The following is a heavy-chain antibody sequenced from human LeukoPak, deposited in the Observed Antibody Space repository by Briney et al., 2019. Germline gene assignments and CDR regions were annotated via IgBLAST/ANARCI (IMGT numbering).Heavy chain of an antibody. J-gene: IGHJ6*02. CDR1: GFTVSSNY. CDR2: IYSGGST. V-gene: IGHV3-66*01. Sequence: GGSLRLSCAASGFTVSSNYMSWVRQAPGKGLEWVSVIYSGGSTYYADSVKGRFTISRDNSKNTLYLQMNSLRAEDTAVYYCARAQHLYCSGGSCYSDDYYYYGMDVWGQGTTVTVSS. CDR3: ARAQHLYCSGGSCYSDDYYYYGMDV. D-gene: IGHD2-15*01.